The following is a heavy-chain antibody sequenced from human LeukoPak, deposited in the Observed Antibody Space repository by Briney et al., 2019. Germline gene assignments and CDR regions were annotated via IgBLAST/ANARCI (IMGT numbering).Heavy chain of an antibody. CDR2: IYYTGTT. J-gene: IGHJ6*03. V-gene: IGHV4-39*07. CDR3: ARASYRGFGELSSYYYYYYMDV. D-gene: IGHD3-10*01. Sequence: SETLSLTCTVSGGSISSSLYHWGWIRLSPGKNLEWLGSIYYTGTTHYNPSLKSRVTISVDTSKNQFSLKLSSVTAADTAVYYCARASYRGFGELSSYYYYYYMDVWGKGTTVTISS. CDR1: GGSISSSLYH.